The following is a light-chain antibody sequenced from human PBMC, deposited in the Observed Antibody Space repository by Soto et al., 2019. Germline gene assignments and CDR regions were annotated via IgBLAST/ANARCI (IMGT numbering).Light chain of an antibody. V-gene: IGKV4-1*01. J-gene: IGKJ2*01. CDR2: WAS. CDR1: QSVLYSSNNKNY. Sequence: DIVMTQSPDSLAVSLGERATINCKSSQSVLYSSNNKNYLAWYQQKPGQPPKLLIYWASTRESGVPDRFSGSGSGTDFTTTISSLQAEDVAVYYCQQYYSTPYTSGHGTKLEIK. CDR3: QQYYSTPYT.